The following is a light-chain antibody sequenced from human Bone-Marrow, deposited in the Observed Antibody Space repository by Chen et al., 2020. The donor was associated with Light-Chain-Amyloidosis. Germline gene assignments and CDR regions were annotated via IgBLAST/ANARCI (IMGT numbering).Light chain of an antibody. V-gene: IGLV3-21*02. Sequence: SYVLTQPSSVSVAPGQTATIACGGNNIGSTSVHWYQQTPGQAPLLVVYYDSDRPSGIPERLSGSNSGNTATLTISRGDAGDEADYYCQVWDRSSDRPVFGGGTKLTVL. CDR1: NIGSTS. CDR2: YDS. CDR3: QVWDRSSDRPV. J-gene: IGLJ3*02.